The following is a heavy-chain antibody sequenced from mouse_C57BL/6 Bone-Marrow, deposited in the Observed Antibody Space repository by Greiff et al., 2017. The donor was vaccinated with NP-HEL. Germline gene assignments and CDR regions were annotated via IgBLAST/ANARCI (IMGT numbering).Heavy chain of an antibody. CDR1: GYAFTNYL. CDR2: INPGSGGT. J-gene: IGHJ3*01. V-gene: IGHV1-54*01. CDR3: ARGDDGYYRFAY. Sequence: QVHVKQSGAELVRPGTSVKVSCKASGYAFTNYLIEWVKQRPGQGLEWIGVINPGSGGTNYNEKFKGKATLTADKSSSTAYMQLSSLTSEDSAVYFCARGDDGYYRFAYWGQGTLVTVSA. D-gene: IGHD2-3*01.